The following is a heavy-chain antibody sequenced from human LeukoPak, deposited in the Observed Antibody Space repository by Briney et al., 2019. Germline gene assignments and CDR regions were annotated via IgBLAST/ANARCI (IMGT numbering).Heavy chain of an antibody. J-gene: IGHJ4*02. CDR2: FDPEDGET. CDR1: RYTLTELS. Sequence: ASVKVSCKVSRYTLTELSMHWVRRAPGKGLEWMGGFDPEDGETIYAQKFQGRVTMTEDTSTDTAYMELSSLRSEDTAVYYCATIPTYYYDSSGYPFDYWGQGTLVTVSS. D-gene: IGHD3-22*01. V-gene: IGHV1-24*01. CDR3: ATIPTYYYDSSGYPFDY.